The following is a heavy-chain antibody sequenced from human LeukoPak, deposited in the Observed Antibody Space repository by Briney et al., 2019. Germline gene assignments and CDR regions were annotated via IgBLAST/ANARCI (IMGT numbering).Heavy chain of an antibody. D-gene: IGHD3-22*01. Sequence: PGGSLRLSCVASGFTFNMYDMHWVRQATGKGLEWVSAIGTAGDPYYPGSVKGRFTISRENAKNSMYLQMDSLRAEDTAVYYCARDGYYYDMDVWGQGTTVTVSS. CDR1: GFTFNMYD. J-gene: IGHJ6*02. CDR2: IGTAGDP. CDR3: ARDGYYYDMDV. V-gene: IGHV3-13*05.